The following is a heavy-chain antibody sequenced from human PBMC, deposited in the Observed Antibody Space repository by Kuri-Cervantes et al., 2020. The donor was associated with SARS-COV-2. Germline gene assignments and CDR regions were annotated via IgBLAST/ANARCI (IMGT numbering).Heavy chain of an antibody. V-gene: IGHV4-59*08. CDR3: ARQELVEVNDLWRGYSQYQAFAT. J-gene: IGHJ4*02. CDR2: ISYSGGG. D-gene: IGHD3-3*01. Sequence: CKVLGDSFRRYPWNWIRQLPGKGLEWVGHISYSGGGRYSPSLKSRVLMSIDESMNQLSLRLCSVTAAGTAVYYCARQELVEVNDLWRGYSQYQAFATWGQGTLVTVSS. CDR1: GDSFRRYP.